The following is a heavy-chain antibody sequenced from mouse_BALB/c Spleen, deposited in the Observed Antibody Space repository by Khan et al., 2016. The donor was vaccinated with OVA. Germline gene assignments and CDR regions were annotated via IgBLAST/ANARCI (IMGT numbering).Heavy chain of an antibody. CDR2: IYPRSGNA. Sequence: QVQLQQSGAELARPGASVKLSCKASGYTFTDYYINWVKQRTGQGLEWIGEIYPRSGNAYDNEKFTGTATLTADNSSSIAYMQLSSLTSEESAVYFCARRNYFGYTFAYWGEGTLVTVSA. D-gene: IGHD1-2*01. J-gene: IGHJ3*01. V-gene: IGHV1-77*01. CDR3: ARRNYFGYTFAY. CDR1: GYTFTDYY.